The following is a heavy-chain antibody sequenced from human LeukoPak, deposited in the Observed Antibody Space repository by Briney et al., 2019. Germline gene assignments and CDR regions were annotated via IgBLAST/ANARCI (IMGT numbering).Heavy chain of an antibody. J-gene: IGHJ4*02. CDR1: GFTFSSYS. Sequence: GGSLRLSCAASGFTFSSYSMNWVRQAPGKGLEWVSSISSSSSSTIYYADSVKGRFTISRDNAKHSLYLQMNSLRAEDTAVYYCATAMIVADYYFDYWGQGTLVTVSS. CDR2: ISSSSSSTI. V-gene: IGHV3-48*04. CDR3: ATAMIVADYYFDY. D-gene: IGHD3-22*01.